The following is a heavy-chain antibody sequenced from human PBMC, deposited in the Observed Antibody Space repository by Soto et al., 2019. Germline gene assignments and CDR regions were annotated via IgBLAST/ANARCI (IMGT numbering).Heavy chain of an antibody. Sequence: GGSLRLSCAASGFTFSSYAMSWVRQAPGKGLEWVSAISGSGGSTYYADSVKGRFTISRDNSKNTLYLQMNSLRAEDTAVYYCAKXLGLHSSSWTDYYYGMDVWGQGTTVTVSS. J-gene: IGHJ6*02. D-gene: IGHD6-13*01. CDR3: AKXLGLHSSSWTDYYYGMDV. V-gene: IGHV3-23*01. CDR1: GFTFSSYA. CDR2: ISGSGGST.